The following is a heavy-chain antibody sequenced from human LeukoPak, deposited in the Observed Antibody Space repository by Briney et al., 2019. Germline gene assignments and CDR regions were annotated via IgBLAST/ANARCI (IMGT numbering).Heavy chain of an antibody. CDR3: ARGKIVATIFDY. J-gene: IGHJ4*02. CDR2: IWYDGSNK. V-gene: IGHV3-33*01. CDR1: GFTFSSYG. D-gene: IGHD5-12*01. Sequence: GGSLRLSCAASGFTFSSYGMHWVRQAPGKGLEWVAVIWYDGSNKYYADSVKGRFTISRDNSKNTLYLQMSSLRAEDTAVYYCARGKIVATIFDYWGQGTLVTVSS.